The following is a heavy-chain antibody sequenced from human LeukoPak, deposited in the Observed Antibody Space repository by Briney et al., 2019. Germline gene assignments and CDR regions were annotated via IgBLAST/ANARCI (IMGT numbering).Heavy chain of an antibody. V-gene: IGHV3-74*01. CDR1: GFTFSAYA. J-gene: IGHJ4*02. CDR3: AQGVPGTYCGGNCYSY. D-gene: IGHD2-21*02. CDR2: IYRDGSST. Sequence: PGESLRLSCAASGFTFSAYAMTWVRQAPGKGLVWVSRIYRDGSSTTYADSVKGRFTISRDNAKNTLYLQMNSLRAEDTAVYYCAQGVPGTYCGGNCYSYWGQGTLVTVSS.